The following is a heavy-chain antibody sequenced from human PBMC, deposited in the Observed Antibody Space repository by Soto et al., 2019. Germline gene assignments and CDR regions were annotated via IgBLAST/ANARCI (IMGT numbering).Heavy chain of an antibody. D-gene: IGHD3-22*01. CDR1: GGSISSSSYY. CDR2: IYYSGST. Sequence: SETLSLTCTVSGGSISSSSYYWGWIRQPPGKGLEWIGSIYYSGSTYHNPSLKSRVTISVDTSKNQFSLRLSSVTAADTAVYYCATSRINMMAFLVWGQGTTVTVSS. V-gene: IGHV4-39*01. CDR3: ATSRINMMAFLV. J-gene: IGHJ6*02.